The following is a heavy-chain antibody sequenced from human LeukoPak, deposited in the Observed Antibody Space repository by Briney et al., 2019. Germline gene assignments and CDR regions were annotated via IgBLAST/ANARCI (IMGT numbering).Heavy chain of an antibody. D-gene: IGHD6-19*01. V-gene: IGHV3-23*01. CDR1: GFTCRSYA. Sequence: PGGSLRLSCAASGFTCRSYAMSWVRQAPGKGLEWVSAISGSGGSTYYADSVKGRFTISRDNSKNTLYLQMNSLRAEDTAVYYCAKARAYSSGVYFDYWGQGTLVTVSS. CDR2: ISGSGGST. J-gene: IGHJ4*02. CDR3: AKARAYSSGVYFDY.